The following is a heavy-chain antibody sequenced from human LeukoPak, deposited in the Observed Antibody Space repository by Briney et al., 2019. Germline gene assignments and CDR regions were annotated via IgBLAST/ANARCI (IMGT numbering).Heavy chain of an antibody. CDR3: ARESPTYYYDSSGLFDP. Sequence: SQTLSLTCTVSGGSISSGSYYWSWIRQPAGKGLEWIGRIHTSGSTNYNPSLKSRVTISVDTSKNQFSLKLSSVTAADTAVYYCARESPTYYYDSSGLFDPWGQGTLVTVSS. D-gene: IGHD3-22*01. CDR1: GGSISSGSYY. J-gene: IGHJ5*02. V-gene: IGHV4-61*02. CDR2: IHTSGST.